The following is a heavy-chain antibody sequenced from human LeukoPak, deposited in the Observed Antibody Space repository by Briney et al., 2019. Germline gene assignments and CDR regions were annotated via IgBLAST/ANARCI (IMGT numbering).Heavy chain of an antibody. CDR3: ATTLYSGIYGDAFDV. V-gene: IGHV5-51*01. Sequence: GESLKISCQGSGYRFTTYWIGWVRQMPGKGLERMGIIYSGDSETRYSPSFQGQVIISVDKSITTAYLQWTSLKASDTAKYYCATTLYSGIYGDAFDVWGQGTMVTVSS. CDR2: IYSGDSET. CDR1: GYRFTTYW. D-gene: IGHD1-26*01. J-gene: IGHJ3*01.